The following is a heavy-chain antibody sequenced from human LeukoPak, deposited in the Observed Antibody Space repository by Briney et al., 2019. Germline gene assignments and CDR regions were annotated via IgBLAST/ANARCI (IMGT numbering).Heavy chain of an antibody. Sequence: SETLSLTCTVSGGSISSSSYYWGWIRQPPGKGLEWIGSIYYSGSNYYNPSLKSRVTISVDTSKNQFSLKLSSVTAADTAVYYCARLRPKTTVTTEYYMDVWGKGTTVTVSS. V-gene: IGHV4-39*01. D-gene: IGHD4-17*01. J-gene: IGHJ6*03. CDR3: ARLRPKTTVTTEYYMDV. CDR1: GGSISSSSYY. CDR2: IYYSGSN.